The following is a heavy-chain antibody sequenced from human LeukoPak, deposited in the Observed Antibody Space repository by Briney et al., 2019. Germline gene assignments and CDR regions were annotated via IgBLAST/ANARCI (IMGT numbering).Heavy chain of an antibody. CDR2: TYHSGNT. J-gene: IGHJ4*02. D-gene: IGHD2-15*01. Sequence: PSETPSLTCAVSGYSISTGYHWGWIRQSPGTGLEWIGSTYHSGNTYYNPSLKSRVTISMDTSTNQFSLQVTSVTAADTAVYYCARTRYCSGATCYSPELFDSWGQGTLVTVSS. CDR3: ARTRYCSGATCYSPELFDS. V-gene: IGHV4-38-2*01. CDR1: GYSISTGYH.